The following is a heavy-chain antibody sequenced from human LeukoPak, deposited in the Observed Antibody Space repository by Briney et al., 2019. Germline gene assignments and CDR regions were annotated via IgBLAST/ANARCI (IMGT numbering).Heavy chain of an antibody. CDR3: ARGPDPGKVGAAIYYYYGMDV. CDR2: IYYSGNT. J-gene: IGHJ6*02. D-gene: IGHD1-26*01. CDR1: GGSISSYY. V-gene: IGHV4-39*07. Sequence: SETLSLTCTVSGGSISSYYWSWIRQPPGKGLEWIGSIYYSGNTFYNPALKSRVTISVDTSKNQFSLKLSSVTAADTAVYYCARGPDPGKVGAAIYYYYGMDVWGQGTTVTVSS.